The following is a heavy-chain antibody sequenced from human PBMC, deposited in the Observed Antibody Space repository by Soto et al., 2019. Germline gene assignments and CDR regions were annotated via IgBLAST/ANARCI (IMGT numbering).Heavy chain of an antibody. CDR3: ARHLTYCSAGSCYSDFPYYGMDV. CDR2: IYYSGST. Sequence: PSETLSLTCTVSGGSISSYYWSWIRQPPGKGLEWIGYIYYSGSTNYNPSLKSRVTISVDTSKNKFSLKLSSVTAADTAVYYCARHLTYCSAGSCYSDFPYYGMDVWGQGTTVTVSS. J-gene: IGHJ6*02. CDR1: GGSISSYY. D-gene: IGHD2-15*01. V-gene: IGHV4-59*08.